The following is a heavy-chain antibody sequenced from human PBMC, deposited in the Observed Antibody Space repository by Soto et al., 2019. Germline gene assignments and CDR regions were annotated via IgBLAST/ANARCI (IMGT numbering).Heavy chain of an antibody. CDR1: RFTFSSYW. J-gene: IGHJ3*02. V-gene: IGHV3-74*01. Sequence: XXSLRLSCAASRFTFSSYWMHWVRQAPGKGLVWLSRXNNDGXGTLYEDSVKXXFTISRDXXKNKVYLEMNSLRAEDTPLYFCTRGGYMHAFDIWGQGTMVTVSS. CDR3: TRGGYMHAFDI. D-gene: IGHD6-13*01. CDR2: XNNDGXGT.